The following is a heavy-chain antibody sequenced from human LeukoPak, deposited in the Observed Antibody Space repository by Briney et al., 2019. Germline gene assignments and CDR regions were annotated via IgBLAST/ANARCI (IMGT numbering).Heavy chain of an antibody. V-gene: IGHV3-20*04. CDR3: ARYPKIASITIFGVVTYYFDY. D-gene: IGHD3-3*01. CDR1: GFTFDDYG. CDR2: INWNGGST. Sequence: PGGSLRLSCAASGFTFDDYGMSWVRQPPGKGLEWVSGINWNGGSTGYADSVKGRFTISRDNAKNSLYLQMNRLRAEDTALYYCARYPKIASITIFGVVTYYFDYWGRRTLVTVSS. J-gene: IGHJ4*02.